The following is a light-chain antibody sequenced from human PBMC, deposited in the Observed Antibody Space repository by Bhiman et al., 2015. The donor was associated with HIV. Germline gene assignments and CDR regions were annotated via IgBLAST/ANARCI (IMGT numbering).Light chain of an antibody. CDR1: NIGGES. J-gene: IGLJ2*01. V-gene: IGLV3-21*04. CDR2: YTR. Sequence: SYVLTQPPSVSVAPGETARITCGGNNIGGESVHWYQQRPGQAPLLVIYYTRDRPSGIPERFSGSSSGDTATLTITRVESGDDADYYCQLLDSSRNVVFGGGTKLTVL. CDR3: QLLDSSRNVV.